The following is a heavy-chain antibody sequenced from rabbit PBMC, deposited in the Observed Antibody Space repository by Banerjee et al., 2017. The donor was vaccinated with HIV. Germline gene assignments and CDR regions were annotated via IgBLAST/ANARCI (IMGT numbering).Heavy chain of an antibody. CDR1: GSDISSNA. CDR2: IYSGSSTT. CDR3: ARDLAGVIGWNFNL. V-gene: IGHV1S45*01. J-gene: IGHJ4*01. Sequence: QEQLVESGGGLVQPEGSLTLTCKASGSDISSNAMCWVRQAPGKGLELIACIYSGSSTTYYANWAKGRFTISKTSSTTVTLQMTSLTAADTATYFCARDLAGVIGWNFNLWGQGTLVTVS. D-gene: IGHD4-1*01.